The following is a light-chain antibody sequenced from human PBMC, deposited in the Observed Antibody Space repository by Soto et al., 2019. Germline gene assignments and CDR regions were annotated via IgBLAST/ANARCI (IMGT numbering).Light chain of an antibody. CDR1: QSLVHNNGDTY. CDR3: LQAVHFPVP. V-gene: IGKV2-24*01. J-gene: IGKJ5*01. Sequence: DIVMTQTPLSLPVTLGQPASISCRSSQSLVHNNGDTYLSWLQQRPGQPPRLLIYRVSNRFSGVPDSFSGSGPGPDFTLMISRVEAEAFVVFYCLQAVHFPVPFGQRPRLQMK. CDR2: RVS.